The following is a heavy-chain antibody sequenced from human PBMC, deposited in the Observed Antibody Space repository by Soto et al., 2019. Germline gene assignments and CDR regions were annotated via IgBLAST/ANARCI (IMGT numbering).Heavy chain of an antibody. D-gene: IGHD2-8*01. CDR1: GFTFQNQA. J-gene: IGHJ5*02. CDR3: AKIEMGWFAH. V-gene: IGHV3-23*01. CDR2: ISASGATS. Sequence: VQLLASGGRLVQPGGSLRLSCTASGFTFQNQAMSWVRQAPGKGLEWVSTISASGATSLYADSVKGRFVVSRDNDKNTVYLHMSSLTGEDTAVYFCAKIEMGWFAHWGQGTQVTVSS.